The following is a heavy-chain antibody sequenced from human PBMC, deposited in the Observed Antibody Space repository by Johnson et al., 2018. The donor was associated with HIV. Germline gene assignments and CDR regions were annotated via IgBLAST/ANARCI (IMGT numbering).Heavy chain of an antibody. J-gene: IGHJ3*02. V-gene: IGHV3-30*02. D-gene: IGHD3-10*01. CDR1: GFTFSSYG. CDR3: ASTGSGRDDAFDI. Sequence: QVQLVESGGGVVQPGGSLRLSCAASGFTFSSYGMHWVRQAPGKGLEWVAFIRYDGSNKYYADSVKGRFTISRDNSKNTLYLQINSLRPEDTAVYYCASTGSGRDDAFDIWGQGTMVTVSS. CDR2: IRYDGSNK.